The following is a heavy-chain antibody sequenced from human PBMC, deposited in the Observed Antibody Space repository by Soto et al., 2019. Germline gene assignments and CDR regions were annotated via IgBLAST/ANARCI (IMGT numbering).Heavy chain of an antibody. J-gene: IGHJ5*02. V-gene: IGHV1-8*01. D-gene: IGHD2-15*01. CDR2: MNPNSGNT. CDR1: GYTFTSYD. CDR3: ARRAYCSGGSCRHRPIGDRDKNWFDP. Sequence: ASVKVSCKASGYTFTSYDINWVRQATGQGLEWMGWMNPNSGNTGYAQKFQGRVTKTRNTSISTAYMELSSLRSEDTAVYYCARRAYCSGGSCRHRPIGDRDKNWFDPWGQGTLVTVSS.